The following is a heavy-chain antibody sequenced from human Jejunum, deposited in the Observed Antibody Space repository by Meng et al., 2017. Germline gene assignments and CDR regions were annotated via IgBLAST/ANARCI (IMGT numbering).Heavy chain of an antibody. D-gene: IGHD6-13*01. CDR3: ARELPGTCWFDP. J-gene: IGHJ5*02. CDR1: GYSFTSYH. CDR2: LNPSGGFT. V-gene: IGHV1-46*01. Sequence: QGQLVQSGAGVKEPGASVWVSCKASGYSFTSYHMHWVRQAPGQGLEYIGILNPSGGFTSCEQKFQGRVTMTSDTSTSTVYLELSSLRSEDTAVYFCARELPGTCWFDPWGQGTLVTVS.